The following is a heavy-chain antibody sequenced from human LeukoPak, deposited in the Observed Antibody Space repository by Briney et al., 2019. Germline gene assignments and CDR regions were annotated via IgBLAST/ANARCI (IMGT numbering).Heavy chain of an antibody. CDR2: INHSGST. D-gene: IGHD3-22*01. Sequence: SPSEALSLTCAVYGGSFSGYYWSWIRQPPGKGLEWIGEINHSGSTNYNPSLKSRVTISVDTSKNQFSLKRSSVTAADTAVYYCARGPAYYYDSSGYYLGGDYWGQGTLVTVSS. J-gene: IGHJ4*02. CDR1: GGSFSGYY. CDR3: ARGPAYYYDSSGYYLGGDY. V-gene: IGHV4-34*01.